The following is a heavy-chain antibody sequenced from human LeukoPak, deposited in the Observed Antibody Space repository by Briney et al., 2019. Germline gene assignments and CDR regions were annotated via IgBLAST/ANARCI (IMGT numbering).Heavy chain of an antibody. CDR1: GGSFSGYY. J-gene: IGHJ6*02. D-gene: IGHD2-21*01. Sequence: PSGTLSLTCAVYGGSFSGYYWSWIRQPPGKGLEWIGEINHSGSTNYNPSLKSRVTISVDTSKNQFSLKLSSVTAADTAVYYCASGYSYYYGMDVWGQGTTVTVSS. CDR2: INHSGST. V-gene: IGHV4-34*01. CDR3: ASGYSYYYGMDV.